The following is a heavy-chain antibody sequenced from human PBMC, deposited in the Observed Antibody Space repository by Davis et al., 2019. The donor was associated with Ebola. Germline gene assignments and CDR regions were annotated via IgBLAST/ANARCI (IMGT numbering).Heavy chain of an antibody. V-gene: IGHV3-48*04. Sequence: GESLKISCAVSGFSFSSYSMNWVRQAPGKGLEWLSYISSSSNTIYYADSVKGRFTISRDNAENTLYLQMSSLRAEDTAVYYCARGSYHSPDVWGQGTTVTVSS. CDR3: ARGSYHSPDV. CDR1: GFSFSSYS. CDR2: ISSSSNTI. D-gene: IGHD1-14*01. J-gene: IGHJ6*02.